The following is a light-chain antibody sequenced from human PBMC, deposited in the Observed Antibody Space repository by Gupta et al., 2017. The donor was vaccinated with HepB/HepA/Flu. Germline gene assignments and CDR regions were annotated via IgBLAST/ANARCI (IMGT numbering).Light chain of an antibody. CDR1: QSVSSN. Sequence: GRRATLFCRASQSVSSNLAWYQQKPGQAPRLLIYGVSTRAAGIPARFSGSGSGTEFTLTISSLQSEDFAVYYCQQYNDWPLTFGQGTKVEIK. CDR3: QQYNDWPLT. J-gene: IGKJ1*01. V-gene: IGKV3-15*01. CDR2: GVS.